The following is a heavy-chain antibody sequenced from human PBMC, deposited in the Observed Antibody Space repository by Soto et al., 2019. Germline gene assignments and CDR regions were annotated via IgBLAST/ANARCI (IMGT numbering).Heavy chain of an antibody. J-gene: IGHJ4*02. CDR3: ARLFDY. CDR2: IYHSGVT. CDR1: GGSISSNGYY. Sequence: QLQLQESGPGLVKPSETLSLTCTVSGGSISSNGYYWGWIRQPPGKGLEWIGNIYHSGVTYYNPSLKSRVTISVDTSRNQFSLKLNSMTAADTAVYYCARLFDYWCQGKLVTVSS. V-gene: IGHV4-39*01.